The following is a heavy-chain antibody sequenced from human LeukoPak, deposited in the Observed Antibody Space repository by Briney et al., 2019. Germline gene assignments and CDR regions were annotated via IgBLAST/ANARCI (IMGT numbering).Heavy chain of an antibody. V-gene: IGHV4-59*12. CDR3: ARENGDSSGGEGNFDY. CDR2: IYYSGST. Sequence: SETLSLTCTVSGDSITTYYWSWIRQPPGKGLEWIGYIYYSGSTYYNPSLKSRVTISVDTSKNQFSLKLSSVTAADTAVYYCARENGDSSGGEGNFDYWGQGTLVTVSS. CDR1: GDSITTYY. D-gene: IGHD6-19*01. J-gene: IGHJ4*02.